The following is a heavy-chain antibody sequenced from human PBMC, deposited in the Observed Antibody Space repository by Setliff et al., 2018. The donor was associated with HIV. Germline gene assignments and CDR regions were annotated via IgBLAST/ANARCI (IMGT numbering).Heavy chain of an antibody. D-gene: IGHD5-18*01. V-gene: IGHV3-30*04. J-gene: IGHJ5*02. CDR2: ISHDARYK. Sequence: PGGSLRLSCAASGFTFGGYSMEWVRQAPGKGLEWVAGISHDARYKFYAGSVKGRFTVSRDDSKNTLYLEMDRMGREDTAVYYCMRVGLGWSHGGGYDAWGQGTLVTVSS. CDR1: GFTFGGYS. CDR3: MRVGLGWSHGGGYDA.